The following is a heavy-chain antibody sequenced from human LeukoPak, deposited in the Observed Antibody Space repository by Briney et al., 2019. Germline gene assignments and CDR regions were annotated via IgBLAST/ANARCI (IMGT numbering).Heavy chain of an antibody. Sequence: GGSLRLSCAASGFTFSSYAMHWVRQAPGKGLEWVAVISYDGSNKYYADSVKGRFTISRDNSKNTLYLQMNSLRAEDTAVYYCVTDRGSGSYWSYWGRGTLVTVSS. CDR1: GFTFSSYA. V-gene: IGHV3-30-3*01. J-gene: IGHJ4*02. CDR2: ISYDGSNK. D-gene: IGHD1-26*01. CDR3: VTDRGSGSYWSY.